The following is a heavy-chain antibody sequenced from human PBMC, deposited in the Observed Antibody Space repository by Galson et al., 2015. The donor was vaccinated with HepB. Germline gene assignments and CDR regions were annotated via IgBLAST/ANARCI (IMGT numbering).Heavy chain of an antibody. Sequence: SLRLSCAASGFTFSSYAMSWVRQAPGKGLEWVSAISGSGGSTYYADSVKGRFTISRDNSKNTLYLQMNSLRAEDTAVYYCAKDWINPWELLTDAFDIWGQGTMVTVSS. V-gene: IGHV3-23*01. CDR2: ISGSGGST. J-gene: IGHJ3*02. D-gene: IGHD1-26*01. CDR3: AKDWINPWELLTDAFDI. CDR1: GFTFSSYA.